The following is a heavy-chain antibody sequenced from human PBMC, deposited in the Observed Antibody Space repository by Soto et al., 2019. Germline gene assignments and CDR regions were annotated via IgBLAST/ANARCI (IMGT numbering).Heavy chain of an antibody. V-gene: IGHV1-69*02. D-gene: IGHD4-17*01. CDR2: IIPILGIA. CDR1: GGTFSSYT. CDR3: ARGDYGDYGRFDP. J-gene: IGHJ5*02. Sequence: QVQLVQSGAEVKKPGSSVKVSCKASGGTFSSYTISWVRQAPGQGREWMGRIIPILGIANYAQKFQGRVTITADKSTSTAYMELSSLRSEDTAVYYCARGDYGDYGRFDPWGQGTLVTVSS.